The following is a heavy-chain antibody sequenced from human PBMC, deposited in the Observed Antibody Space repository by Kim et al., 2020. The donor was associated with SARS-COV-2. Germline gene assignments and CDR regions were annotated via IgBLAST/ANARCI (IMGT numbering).Heavy chain of an antibody. CDR3: AKGLSDYPLDY. Sequence: GGSLRLSCAASGFTFSSYAMHWVRQAPGKGLEWVAVIWYDGSNKYYADSVKGRFTISRDNSKNTLYLQMNSLRAEDTAVYYCAKGLSDYPLDYWGQGTLVTVSS. V-gene: IGHV3-33*06. CDR1: GFTFSSYA. CDR2: IWYDGSNK. J-gene: IGHJ4*02. D-gene: IGHD4-17*01.